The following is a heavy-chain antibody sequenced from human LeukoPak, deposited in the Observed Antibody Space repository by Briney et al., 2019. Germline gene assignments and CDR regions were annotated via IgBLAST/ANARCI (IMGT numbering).Heavy chain of an antibody. CDR3: ARRYSSGWYDHYYYGMDV. CDR2: IDPRDSYT. J-gene: IGHJ6*02. D-gene: IGHD6-19*01. CDR1: GYSFTSYW. V-gene: IGHV5-10-1*01. Sequence: ESLKISCKGSGYSFTSYWISWVRQMPGKGLEWMGRIDPRDSYTNYSPSFQGHVTISADKSISTAYLQWSSLKASDTAMYYCARRYSSGWYDHYYYGMDVWGQGTTVTVSS.